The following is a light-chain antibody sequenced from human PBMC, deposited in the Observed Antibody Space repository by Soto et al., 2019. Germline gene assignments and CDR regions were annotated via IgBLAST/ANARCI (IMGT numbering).Light chain of an antibody. CDR3: SSYTSSSLHV. Sequence: QSALIQPPSVSGSPGQSITISCTGTSSDVGGYNYVSWYQQHPGKAPKLMIYDVSNRPSGVSNRFSGSKSGNTASLTISGLQAEDEADYYCSSYTSSSLHVFGTGTKVTVL. CDR1: SSDVGGYNY. V-gene: IGLV2-14*03. CDR2: DVS. J-gene: IGLJ1*01.